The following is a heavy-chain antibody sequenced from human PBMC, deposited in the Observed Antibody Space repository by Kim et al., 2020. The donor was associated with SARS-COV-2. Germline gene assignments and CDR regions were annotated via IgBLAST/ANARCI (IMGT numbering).Heavy chain of an antibody. J-gene: IGHJ5*02. V-gene: IGHV3-11*06. CDR3: AREHGGIVVVVAELPWFDP. D-gene: IGHD2-15*01. Sequence: GRFTNSRDTAKNSLYLQMNSLRAEDTAVYYCAREHGGIVVVVAELPWFDPWGQGTLVTVSS.